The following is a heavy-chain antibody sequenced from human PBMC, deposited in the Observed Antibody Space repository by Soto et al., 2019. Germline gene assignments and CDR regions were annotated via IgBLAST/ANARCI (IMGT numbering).Heavy chain of an antibody. J-gene: IGHJ6*02. CDR3: AREALIQLNQGHGELAYGMDV. V-gene: IGHV1-69*01. Sequence: QVQLVQSGAEVKKPGSSVKVSCKASGGTFSSYAISWVRQAPGQGLEWMGGIIPIFGTANYAQKFQGRVTITADESTSTAYMELSSLRSEDTAVYYCAREALIQLNQGHGELAYGMDVWGQGTTVTVSS. D-gene: IGHD1-26*01. CDR2: IIPIFGTA. CDR1: GGTFSSYA.